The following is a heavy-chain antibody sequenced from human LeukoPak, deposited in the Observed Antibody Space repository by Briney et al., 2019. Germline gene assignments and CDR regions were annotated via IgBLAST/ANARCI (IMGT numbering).Heavy chain of an antibody. CDR2: ISGSGGST. CDR1: GFTFNSYA. D-gene: IGHD3-3*01. CDR3: AKAPPKGYDFWSGYSHFDY. J-gene: IGHJ4*02. Sequence: PGGSLRLSCAASGFTFNSYAMSWVRQAPGKGLEWVSAISGSGGSTYYADSVKGRFTISRDNSKNTLYLQMNSLRAEDTAVYYCAKAPPKGYDFWSGYSHFDYWGQGTLVTVSS. V-gene: IGHV3-23*01.